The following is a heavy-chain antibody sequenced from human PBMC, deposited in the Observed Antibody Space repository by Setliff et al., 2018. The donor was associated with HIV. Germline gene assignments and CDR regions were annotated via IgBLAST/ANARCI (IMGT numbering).Heavy chain of an antibody. CDR2: IYYSGNT. CDR3: ARHRRDYYGSGGYSA. V-gene: IGHV4-31*03. CDR1: GDSISSGGYY. J-gene: IGHJ5*02. Sequence: KTSETLSLTCTVSGDSISSGGYYWSWIRQHPGKGLEWIGYIYYSGNTYYNPSLKRRVSMSVDTSMDQFSLKLSSMTAADTAVYYCARHRRDYYGSGGYSAWGQGTLVTVSS. D-gene: IGHD3-10*01.